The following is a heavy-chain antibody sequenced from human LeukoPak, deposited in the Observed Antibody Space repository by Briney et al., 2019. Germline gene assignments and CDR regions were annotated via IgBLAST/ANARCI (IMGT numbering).Heavy chain of an antibody. Sequence: SQTLSLTCTVSGGSISSGDYYWSWIRQPPGKGLEWIGYIYYSGSTYYNPSLKSRVTISVDTSKNQFSPKLSSVTAADTAVYYCARMTTVTTDFDYWGQGTLVTVSS. CDR3: ARMTTVTTDFDY. CDR2: IYYSGST. J-gene: IGHJ4*02. CDR1: GGSISSGDYY. D-gene: IGHD4-11*01. V-gene: IGHV4-30-4*08.